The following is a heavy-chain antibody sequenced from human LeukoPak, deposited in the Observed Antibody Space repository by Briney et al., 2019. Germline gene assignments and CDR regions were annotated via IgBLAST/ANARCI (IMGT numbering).Heavy chain of an antibody. CDR2: IYHSGST. Sequence: SETLSLTCTVSGGSISSGGYYWSWIRQPPGKGLEWIGYIYHSGSTYYNPSLKSRVTISVDRSKNQFSLKLSSVTAADTAVYYCARGRGVAAAGTIDYWGQGTLVTVSS. J-gene: IGHJ4*02. CDR3: ARGRGVAAAGTIDY. V-gene: IGHV4-30-2*01. CDR1: GGSISSGGYY. D-gene: IGHD6-13*01.